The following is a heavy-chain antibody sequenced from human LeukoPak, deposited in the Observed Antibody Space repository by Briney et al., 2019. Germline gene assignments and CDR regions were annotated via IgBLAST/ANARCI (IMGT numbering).Heavy chain of an antibody. D-gene: IGHD3-10*01. CDR2: IYTSGST. V-gene: IGHV4-61*02. CDR3: ARGVMVRGVHGWFDP. Sequence: SQTLSLTCTVSGGSISSGSYYWSWIRQPAGKGLEWIGRIYTSGSTNYNPSLKSRVSISVDTSKNQFSLKLSSVTAADTAVYYCARGVMVRGVHGWFDPWGQGTLLSVSS. CDR1: GGSISSGSYY. J-gene: IGHJ5*02.